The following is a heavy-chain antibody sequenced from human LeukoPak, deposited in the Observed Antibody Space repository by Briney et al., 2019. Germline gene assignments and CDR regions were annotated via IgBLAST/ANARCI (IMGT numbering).Heavy chain of an antibody. J-gene: IGHJ3*02. CDR3: AKDPRNILTGDYDDFDI. V-gene: IGHV1-46*01. CDR1: GYTSSNYC. CDR2: FNPTYGSP. Sequence: GASVKVSCKASGYTSSNYCIHWLRRAPGQGLEWMGIFNPTYGSPIYAQTFEGRVTMTSDMSTSTFYMELSTLRSEDTAVYFCAKDPRNILTGDYDDFDIWGQGTMVIVSS. D-gene: IGHD3-9*01.